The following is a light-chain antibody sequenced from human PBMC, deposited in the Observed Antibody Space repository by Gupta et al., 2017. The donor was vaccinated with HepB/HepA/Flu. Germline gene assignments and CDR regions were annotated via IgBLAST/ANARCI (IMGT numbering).Light chain of an antibody. CDR2: DVS. CDR3: SADTTTATSYV. CDR1: SSDIGSYKY. Sequence: SALTQPASVSRSLGQSITISCTGTSSDIGSYKYVSWDQRHTGKAPKLIIYDVSKRPSGVSNHFSGSKCGNTAALTITGLQAEEGADYYCSADTTTATSYVFGTGTKVTVL. V-gene: IGLV2-14*01. J-gene: IGLJ1*01.